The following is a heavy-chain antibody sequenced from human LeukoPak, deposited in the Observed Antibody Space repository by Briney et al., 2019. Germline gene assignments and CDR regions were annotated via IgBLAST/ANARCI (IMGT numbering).Heavy chain of an antibody. CDR1: GFTFSSYG. Sequence: GRSLRLSCAASGFTFSSYGMHWVRQAPGKGLEWVAVIWYDGSNKYYADSVKGRFTISRDNSKNTLYLQMNSLRAEDTAVYYCARARYGDPTAFDYWGQGTLVTVSS. CDR3: ARARYGDPTAFDY. CDR2: IWYDGSNK. J-gene: IGHJ4*02. V-gene: IGHV3-33*01. D-gene: IGHD4-17*01.